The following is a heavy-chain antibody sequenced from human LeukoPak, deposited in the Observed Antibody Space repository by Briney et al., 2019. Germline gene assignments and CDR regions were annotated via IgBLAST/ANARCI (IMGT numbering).Heavy chain of an antibody. Sequence: GGSLGLSCAASGFTFSSYAMSWVRQAPGKGLEWVSAISGSGGSTYYADSVKGRFTISRDNSKNTLYLQMNSLRAEDTAVYYCAKDQDFRSGYEDYWGQGTLVTVSS. V-gene: IGHV3-23*01. CDR3: AKDQDFRSGYEDY. D-gene: IGHD3-3*01. CDR1: GFTFSSYA. J-gene: IGHJ4*02. CDR2: ISGSGGST.